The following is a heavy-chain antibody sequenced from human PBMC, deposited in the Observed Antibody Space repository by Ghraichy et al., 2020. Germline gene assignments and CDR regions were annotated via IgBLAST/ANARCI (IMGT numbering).Heavy chain of an antibody. CDR1: GFTFSTYW. CDR2: IRQDGSEK. Sequence: GGSLRLSCAASGFTFSTYWMTWVRQAPGKGLEWVANIRQDGSEKHYVDSVKGRFTISRDNAKKSLHLQMNSLRADDTAVYYCARDLIIVSLWGQGTLVTVSS. CDR3: ARDLIIVSL. J-gene: IGHJ4*02. D-gene: IGHD2/OR15-2a*01. V-gene: IGHV3-7*03.